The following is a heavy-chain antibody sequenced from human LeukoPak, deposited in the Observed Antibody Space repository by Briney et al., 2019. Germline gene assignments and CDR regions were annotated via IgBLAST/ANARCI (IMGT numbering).Heavy chain of an antibody. CDR3: ARDSEGAAAATGAFDI. CDR1: GFTFSSYA. Sequence: GSLILSCAASGFTFSSYAMHWVRQAPGKGLEWVAVISYDGSNKYYADSVKGRFTISRDNSKNTLYLQINSLRAEDTAVYYCARDSEGAAAATGAFDIWGQGTMVTVSS. V-gene: IGHV3-30*04. CDR2: ISYDGSNK. J-gene: IGHJ3*02. D-gene: IGHD6-13*01.